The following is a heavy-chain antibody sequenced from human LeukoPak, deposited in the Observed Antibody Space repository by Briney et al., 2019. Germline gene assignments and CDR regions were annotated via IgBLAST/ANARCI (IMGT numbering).Heavy chain of an antibody. J-gene: IGHJ6*03. CDR1: GCSISSYY. CDR3: ARVGTRPNYYMDV. Sequence: SETLSLTCTVSGCSISSYYWSWIRQPAGKGLEWIGRIYTSGSTNYNPSLKSRVTMSVDTSKNQFSLKLSSVTAADTAVYYCARVGTRPNYYMDVWGKGTTVTVSS. CDR2: IYTSGST. V-gene: IGHV4-4*07. D-gene: IGHD2-2*01.